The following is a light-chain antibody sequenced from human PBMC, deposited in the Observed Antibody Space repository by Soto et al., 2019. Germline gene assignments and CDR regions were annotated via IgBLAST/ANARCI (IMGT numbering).Light chain of an antibody. CDR2: KAS. CDR1: QTISTL. V-gene: IGKV1-5*03. Sequence: DIQMTQSPSTLSAAVGDRVTITCRASQTISTLLAWYQQRPGKAPNLLIYKASSLESGVPSRFIGSGSGTEFTLSISILQPDDFATYFCHKYSTYPWTFGKGTKVEVK. J-gene: IGKJ1*01. CDR3: HKYSTYPWT.